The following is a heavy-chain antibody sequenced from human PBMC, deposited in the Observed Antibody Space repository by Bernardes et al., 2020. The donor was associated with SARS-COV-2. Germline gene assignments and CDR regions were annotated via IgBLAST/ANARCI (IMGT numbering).Heavy chain of an antibody. V-gene: IGHV4-61*02. Sequence: SATLSLTCTVSGGSISSGSYYWSWIRQPAGKGLEWIGRIYTSGSTNYNPSLKSRVTISVDTSKNQFSLKLSSLTAADTAVYYCARGGFSITIFGVVIRYGMDVWGQGTTVTVSS. J-gene: IGHJ6*02. CDR1: GGSISSGSYY. D-gene: IGHD3-3*01. CDR3: ARGGFSITIFGVVIRYGMDV. CDR2: IYTSGST.